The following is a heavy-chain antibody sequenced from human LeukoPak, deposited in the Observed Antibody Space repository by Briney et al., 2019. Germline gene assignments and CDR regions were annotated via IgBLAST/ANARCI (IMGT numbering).Heavy chain of an antibody. V-gene: IGHV1-24*01. D-gene: IGHD3-9*01. J-gene: IGHJ3*02. CDR2: FDPEDGET. Sequence: ASVKVSCKVSGYTLTELSMHWVRQAPGKGLEWMGGFDPEDGETIYAQKFQGRVTMTEDTSTDTAYMELSSLRSEGTAVYYCATGLSTGYRAFDIWGQGTMVTVSS. CDR3: ATGLSTGYRAFDI. CDR1: GYTLTELS.